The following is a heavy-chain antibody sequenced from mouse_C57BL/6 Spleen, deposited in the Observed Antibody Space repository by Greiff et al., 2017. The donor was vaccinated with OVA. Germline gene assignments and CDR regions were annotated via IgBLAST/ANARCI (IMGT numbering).Heavy chain of an antibody. CDR2: INPSTGGT. Sequence: EVKLVESGPQLVKPGASVKISCKASGYSFTGYYMNWVKQSPEKSLEWIGEINPSTGGTTYNQKFKAKATLTVDKSSSTAYMQLKSLTSEDSAVYYCARGRDWSLDYWGQGTTLTVSS. J-gene: IGHJ2*01. CDR3: ARGRDWSLDY. D-gene: IGHD3-3*01. CDR1: GYSFTGYY. V-gene: IGHV1-42*01.